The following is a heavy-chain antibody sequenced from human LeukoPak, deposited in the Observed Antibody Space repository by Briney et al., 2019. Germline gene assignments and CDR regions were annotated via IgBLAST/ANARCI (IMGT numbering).Heavy chain of an antibody. J-gene: IGHJ4*02. CDR2: INHSGST. V-gene: IGHV4-39*07. Sequence: SETLSLTCTVSGGSISSSSYYWSWIRQPPGKGLEWIGEINHSGSTNYNPSLKSRVTISVDTSKNQFSLKLSSVTAADTAVYYCARGSAAVAPYRGKGYFDYWGQGTLVTVSS. D-gene: IGHD6-19*01. CDR3: ARGSAAVAPYRGKGYFDY. CDR1: GGSISSSSYY.